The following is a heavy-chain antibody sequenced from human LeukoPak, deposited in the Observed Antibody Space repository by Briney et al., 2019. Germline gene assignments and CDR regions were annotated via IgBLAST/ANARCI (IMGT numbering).Heavy chain of an antibody. CDR1: GYSFSNYY. CDR2: MYPGGSDI. CDR3: ASRTGSYYPFDS. V-gene: IGHV5-51*01. Sequence: ESLKISCKGSGYSFSNYYIDWVRQMPGKGLEGMGVMYPGGSDIRYSPSFQGQVTISSDKSIDTAYLQWSSLKASDSAMYYCASRTGSYYPFDSWGQGTLVTVSS. J-gene: IGHJ4*02. D-gene: IGHD1-26*01.